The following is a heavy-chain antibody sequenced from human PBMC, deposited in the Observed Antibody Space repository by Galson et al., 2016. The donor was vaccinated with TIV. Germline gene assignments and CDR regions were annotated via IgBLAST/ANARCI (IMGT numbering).Heavy chain of an antibody. CDR2: IIPIFRTT. CDR1: GVTFSSYA. CDR3: AGEQGIYKGYFDL. V-gene: IGHV1-69*13. D-gene: IGHD1-14*01. J-gene: IGHJ2*01. Sequence: SVKVSCKASGVTFSSYAISWVRQAPGQGLEWMGRIIPIFRTTNYARSFQGRLTITADESTSTDYMELASLRSEDTAVYYCAGEQGIYKGYFDLWGRGTLVTVSS.